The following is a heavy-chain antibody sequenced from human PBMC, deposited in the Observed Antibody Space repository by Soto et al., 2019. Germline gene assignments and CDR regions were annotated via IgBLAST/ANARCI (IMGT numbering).Heavy chain of an antibody. CDR3: ARVSCSAGSCYLPSRYHYYVMEV. D-gene: IGHD2-15*01. Sequence: QVQLQQWGAGLLKPSETLSLTCAVFNGSFSGYYWSWIRQAPGKGLEWIGEINHSGRINYNPSLELRVTVPVDTPKDHFALNLGSVTAADTGVYYFARVSCSAGSCYLPSRYHYYVMEVWGQGTTVTVSS. V-gene: IGHV4-34*01. CDR2: INHSGRI. CDR1: NGSFSGYY. J-gene: IGHJ6*02.